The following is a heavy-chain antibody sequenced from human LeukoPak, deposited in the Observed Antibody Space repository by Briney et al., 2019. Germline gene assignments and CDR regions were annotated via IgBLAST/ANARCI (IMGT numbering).Heavy chain of an antibody. CDR3: AKSGSSSWYLDY. Sequence: GGSLRLSCAASGFTVSSNYMSWVRQAPGKGLEWVSVIYSGGSTYYADSVKGRFTISRDNSKNTLYLQMNSLRAEDAAVYYCAKSGSSSWYLDYWGQGTLVTVSS. J-gene: IGHJ4*02. V-gene: IGHV3-66*01. D-gene: IGHD6-13*01. CDR1: GFTVSSNY. CDR2: IYSGGST.